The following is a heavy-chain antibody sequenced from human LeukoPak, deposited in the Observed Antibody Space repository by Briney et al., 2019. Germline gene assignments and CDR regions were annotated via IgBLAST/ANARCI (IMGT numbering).Heavy chain of an antibody. J-gene: IGHJ6*03. CDR2: ISYSGST. V-gene: IGHV4-59*11. Sequence: PSETLSLTCTVSGGSISSHYWSWIRQPPGEGLEGSGYISYSGSTNYNPSLKSRVTISIDTSKSQFSLELSSETAADTAVYHCARYSDYFYYYYMDVWGKGTTVTVSS. CDR3: ARYSDYFYYYYMDV. CDR1: GGSISSHY. D-gene: IGHD4-17*01.